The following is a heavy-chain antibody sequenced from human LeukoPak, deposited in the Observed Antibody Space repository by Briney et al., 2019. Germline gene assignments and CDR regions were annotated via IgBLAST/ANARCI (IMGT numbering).Heavy chain of an antibody. V-gene: IGHV3-48*01. D-gene: IGHD2-15*01. J-gene: IGHJ4*02. CDR2: ISSSGSAI. Sequence: QTGGSLRLSCAASGFPLSSYSINWVRQAPGKGLEWVSYISSSGSAIYYVDSVKGRFTVSRDNAKNSLFLQMSSPRAEDTAVYYCVRVKGSYFDYWGQGALVTVSS. CDR3: VRVKGSYFDY. CDR1: GFPLSSYS.